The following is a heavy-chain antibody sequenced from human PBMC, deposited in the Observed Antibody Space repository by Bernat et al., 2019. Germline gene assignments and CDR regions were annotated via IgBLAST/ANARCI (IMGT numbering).Heavy chain of an antibody. Sequence: EVQLVESGGGLVQPGGSPRLSCAASGFTFSSYEMNWVRQAPGKGLEWVSYISSSGSTIYYADSVKGRFTISRDNAKNSLYLQMNSLRAEDTAVYYCARNVYNWISRPFDYWGQGTLVTVSS. CDR2: ISSSGSTI. CDR1: GFTFSSYE. CDR3: ARNVYNWISRPFDY. D-gene: IGHD1-20*01. J-gene: IGHJ4*02. V-gene: IGHV3-48*03.